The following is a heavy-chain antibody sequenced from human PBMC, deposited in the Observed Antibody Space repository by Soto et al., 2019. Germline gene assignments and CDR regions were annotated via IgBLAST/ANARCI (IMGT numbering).Heavy chain of an antibody. CDR1: GYTFTCYS. CDR3: ARAVAVAADFDH. D-gene: IGHD6-19*01. V-gene: IGHV1-3*01. J-gene: IGHJ4*02. Sequence: ASVRLSCAAAGYTFTCYSMHWVRPAPGQRLEWMGWINAGNGNTKYSQKFQGRVTITRDTSASTAYMELSSLRSEDTAVYYCARAVAVAADFDHWGQGTLVTVSS. CDR2: INAGNGNT.